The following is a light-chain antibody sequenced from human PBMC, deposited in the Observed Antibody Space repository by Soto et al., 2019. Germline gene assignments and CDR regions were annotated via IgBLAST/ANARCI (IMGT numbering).Light chain of an antibody. CDR3: QHYNSYSDA. CDR2: KAS. V-gene: IGKV1-5*03. Sequence: IQMTQSPSTLSGSVGDRVTITCRASQTISSWLAWYQQRPGKAPKLLIYKASTLKSGVPSRFSCSGSGTEFTLTISSLQLDDFGTYYCQHYNSYSDAFGQGSKVDIX. J-gene: IGKJ1*01. CDR1: QTISSW.